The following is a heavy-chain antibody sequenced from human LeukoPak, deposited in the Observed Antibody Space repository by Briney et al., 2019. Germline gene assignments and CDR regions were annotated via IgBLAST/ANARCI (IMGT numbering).Heavy chain of an antibody. CDR3: ARGVRGNIAARPKWFDP. D-gene: IGHD6-6*01. CDR1: EFSVGSNY. Sequence: GSLRLSCAASEFSVGSNYMTWVRQAPGKGLEWVSLIYSGGSTYYADSVKGRFTISRDNSKNTLYLQMNSLRAEDTAVYYCARGVRGNIAARPKWFDPWGQGTLVTVSS. V-gene: IGHV3-66*01. CDR2: IYSGGST. J-gene: IGHJ5*02.